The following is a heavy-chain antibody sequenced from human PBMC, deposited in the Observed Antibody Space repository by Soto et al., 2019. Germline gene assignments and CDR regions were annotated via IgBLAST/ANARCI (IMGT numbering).Heavy chain of an antibody. Sequence: EVQLVESGGGLVKAGGSLRLSCAASGFTFGNAWMSWVRQAPGKGLEWVGRIKSKTDGGTTDYAAPVKGRFTISRDDSKNTLYLQMNSLKTEDTAVYYCTTGYSSGWYDYYYYYGMDVWGQGTTVTVSS. V-gene: IGHV3-15*01. CDR3: TTGYSSGWYDYYYYYGMDV. J-gene: IGHJ6*02. CDR2: IKSKTDGGTT. D-gene: IGHD6-19*01. CDR1: GFTFGNAW.